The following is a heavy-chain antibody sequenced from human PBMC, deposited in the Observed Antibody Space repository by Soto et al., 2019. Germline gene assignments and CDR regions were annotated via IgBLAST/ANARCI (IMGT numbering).Heavy chain of an antibody. D-gene: IGHD2-15*01. CDR3: ARHSGCSGGSCYSVYYFGMDV. CDR1: GYSFTSYW. V-gene: IGHV5-10-1*01. J-gene: IGHJ6*02. Sequence: GESLKISCKGSGYSFTSYWISWVRQMPGKGLEWMGRIDPSDSYPNYSPSFQGHVTISADKSVSTAYLQWSSLKASDTAIYYCARHSGCSGGSCYSVYYFGMDVWGQGTTVTVSS. CDR2: IDPSDSYP.